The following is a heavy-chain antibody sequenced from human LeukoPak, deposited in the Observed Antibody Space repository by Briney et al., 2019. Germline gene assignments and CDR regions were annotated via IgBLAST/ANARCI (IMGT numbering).Heavy chain of an antibody. CDR2: IKEDGSEK. CDR3: ARTTYGDY. CDR1: GFTFSNYW. J-gene: IGHJ4*02. D-gene: IGHD1-1*01. V-gene: IGHV3-7*02. Sequence: GGSLRLSCAASGFTFSNYWMTWVRQAPSKGLEWVAAIKEDGSEKYYVDSVKGRVTISRDNAKNSLYLQMSSLRAEDTAVYFCARTTYGDYWGQGTLVTVSS.